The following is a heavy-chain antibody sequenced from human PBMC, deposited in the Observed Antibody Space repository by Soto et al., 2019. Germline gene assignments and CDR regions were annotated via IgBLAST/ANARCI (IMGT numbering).Heavy chain of an antibody. V-gene: IGHV3-23*01. D-gene: IGHD6-19*01. CDR3: AKDERALIAVAGRFDY. CDR1: GFTFSSYA. J-gene: IGHJ4*02. CDR2: ISGSGGST. Sequence: EVQLLESGGGLVQPGGSLRLSCAASGFTFSSYAMSWVRQAPGKGLEWVSAISGSGGSTYYADSVKGRFTISRDNSKNTLYLQMNSLRAEDTAVYYCAKDERALIAVAGRFDYWGQGTLVTVSS.